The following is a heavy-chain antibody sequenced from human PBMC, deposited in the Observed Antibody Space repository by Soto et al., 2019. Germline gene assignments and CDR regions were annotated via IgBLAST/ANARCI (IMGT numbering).Heavy chain of an antibody. V-gene: IGHV4-30-4*01. CDR2: IYYSGST. CDR3: ARVGAGVVVADKLCYFDY. CDR1: GGSISSGDYY. D-gene: IGHD2-15*01. J-gene: IGHJ4*02. Sequence: PSETLSLTCTVSGGSISSGDYYWSWIRQPPGKGLEWIGYIYYSGSTYYNPSLKSRVTISVDTSKNQFSLKLSSVTVADTAVYYCARVGAGVVVADKLCYFDYWGQGTLVTVSS.